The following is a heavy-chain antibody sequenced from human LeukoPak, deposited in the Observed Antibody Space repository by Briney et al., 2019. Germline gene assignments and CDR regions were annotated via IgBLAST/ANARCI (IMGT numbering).Heavy chain of an antibody. D-gene: IGHD1-26*01. CDR3: ASGGKVGARAGYYYYMDV. CDR1: GFTFSSYA. CDR2: ISGSGGST. V-gene: IGHV3-23*01. Sequence: PGGSLRLSCAASGFTFSSYAMSWVRQAPGKGLEWVSAISGSGGSTYYADSVKGRFTISRDNSKNTLYLQMNSLRAEDTAVYYCASGGKVGARAGYYYYMDVWGKGTTVTVSS. J-gene: IGHJ6*03.